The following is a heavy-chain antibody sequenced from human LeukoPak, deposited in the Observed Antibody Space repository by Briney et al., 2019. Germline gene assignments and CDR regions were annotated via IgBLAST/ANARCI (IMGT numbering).Heavy chain of an antibody. V-gene: IGHV3-43D*03. CDR3: AKDVSWFGELLLDY. Sequence: PGGSLRLSCAASGFTFDDYATHWVRQAPGKGLEWVSLISWDGGSTYYADSVKGRFTISRDNSKNSLYLQMNSLRAEDTALYYCAKDVSWFGELLLDYWGQGTLVTVSS. D-gene: IGHD3-10*01. J-gene: IGHJ4*02. CDR1: GFTFDDYA. CDR2: ISWDGGST.